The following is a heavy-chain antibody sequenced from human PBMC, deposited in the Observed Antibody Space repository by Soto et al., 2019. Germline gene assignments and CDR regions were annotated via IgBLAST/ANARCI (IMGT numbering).Heavy chain of an antibody. J-gene: IGHJ4*02. Sequence: PGGSLRLSCAASGFTFSTYWMHWVRQAPGKGLVWVSRINSDGSSAIYADSVKGRFTISRDNAKNTLYLQMNSLRAEDTAGYYCARHMGAAPDDWGQGTLVTVSS. CDR1: GFTFSTYW. CDR3: ARHMGAAPDD. CDR2: INSDGSSA. D-gene: IGHD1-26*01. V-gene: IGHV3-74*01.